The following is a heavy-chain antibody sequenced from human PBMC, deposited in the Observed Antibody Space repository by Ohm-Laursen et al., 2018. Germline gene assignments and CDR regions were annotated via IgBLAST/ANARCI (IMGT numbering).Heavy chain of an antibody. CDR1: GFTFSSHW. D-gene: IGHD3-16*01. J-gene: IGHJ4*02. Sequence: SLRLSCSASGFTFSSHWMSWVRQAPGKGLEWITYITSSGSNIYYAESVRGRFTISRDNARNSVTLQMSSLRAEDTAVYYCVKSRHRTGEFRFDYWGQGTLVTVSS. CDR2: ITSSGSNI. CDR3: VKSRHRTGEFRFDY. V-gene: IGHV3-48*03.